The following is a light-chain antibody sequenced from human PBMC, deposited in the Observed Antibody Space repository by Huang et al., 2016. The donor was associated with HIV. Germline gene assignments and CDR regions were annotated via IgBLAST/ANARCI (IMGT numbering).Light chain of an antibody. CDR1: QSVSSY. CDR2: DAS. V-gene: IGKV3-11*01. Sequence: EIVLTQSPATLSLSPGERATLSCRASQSVSSYLAWYQQKPGQAPRLLIYDASNRATGIPARFSGSGSRTDFTLTISSLEPEDFAVYYCQQRSNSFLTFGGGTKVEIK. J-gene: IGKJ4*01. CDR3: QQRSNSFLT.